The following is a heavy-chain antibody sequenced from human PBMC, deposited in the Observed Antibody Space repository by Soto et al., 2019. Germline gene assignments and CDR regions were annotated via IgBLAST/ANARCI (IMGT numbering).Heavy chain of an antibody. CDR2: INHSGST. CDR3: ARRGYRSSWSYRVRHYYYMDV. CDR1: GGSFSGYY. Sequence: PSETLSLTCAVYGGSFSGYYWSWIRQPPGKGLEWIGEINHSGSTNYNPSLKSRVTISVDTSKNQFSLKLSSVTAADTAVYYCARRGYRSSWSYRVRHYYYMDVWGKGTTVTVSS. J-gene: IGHJ6*03. V-gene: IGHV4-34*01. D-gene: IGHD6-13*01.